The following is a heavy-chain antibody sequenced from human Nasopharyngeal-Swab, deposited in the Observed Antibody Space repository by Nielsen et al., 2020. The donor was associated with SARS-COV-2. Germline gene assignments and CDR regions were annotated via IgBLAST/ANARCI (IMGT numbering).Heavy chain of an antibody. J-gene: IGHJ6*02. CDR2: ISSSSYI. D-gene: IGHD3-3*01. V-gene: IGHV3-21*01. Sequence: GESLKISCAASGFTFNNYNFNWVRQAPGEGLEWVSSISSSSYIYYADSVKGRFTISRDNAKNSLYLQMNSLRAEDTAVYYCARDGLDYDFWSAYFMDVWGQGTTVTVSS. CDR3: ARDGLDYDFWSAYFMDV. CDR1: GFTFNNYN.